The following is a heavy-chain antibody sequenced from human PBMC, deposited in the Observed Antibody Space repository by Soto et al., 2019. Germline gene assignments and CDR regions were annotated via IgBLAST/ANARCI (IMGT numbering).Heavy chain of an antibody. CDR1: AYTFIGYD. V-gene: IGHV1-2*02. J-gene: IGHJ4*02. CDR2: INPNSGGT. Sequence: ASVKVYCKASAYTFIGYDVHWVRQAPGQGLEWMGWINPNSGGTNYVQKFQGRVTMTRETSISTAYMEVSRLTSDDTAVYYCARDGHSGFGGFDFWGQGTLVTVSS. CDR3: ARDGHSGFGGFDF. D-gene: IGHD5-12*01.